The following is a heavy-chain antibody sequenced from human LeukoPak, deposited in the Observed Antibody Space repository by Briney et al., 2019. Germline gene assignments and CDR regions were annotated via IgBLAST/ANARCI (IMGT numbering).Heavy chain of an antibody. D-gene: IGHD3-22*01. V-gene: IGHV1-18*01. Sequence: ASVKVSCKASGYTFTSYGISWVRQAPGQGLEWMGWISAYNGNTNYAQKLQGRVTMTTDTSTSTAYMELRSLRSDDTAVYYCARDYYYDSSGYYGLWGQGTLVTVSS. J-gene: IGHJ4*02. CDR3: ARDYYYDSSGYYGL. CDR1: GYTFTSYG. CDR2: ISAYNGNT.